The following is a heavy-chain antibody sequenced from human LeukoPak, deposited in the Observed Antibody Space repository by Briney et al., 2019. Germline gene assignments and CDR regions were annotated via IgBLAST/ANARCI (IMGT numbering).Heavy chain of an antibody. V-gene: IGHV3-9*01. CDR2: ISWNSGSI. CDR3: AKDMNPVVPAAMTYYYYYGMDV. CDR1: GFTFDDYA. Sequence: GGSLRLSCAASGFTFDDYAMHWVRQAPGKGLEWVSGISWNSGSIGYADSVKGRFTISRGNAKNSLYLQMNSLRAEDTALYYCAKDMNPVVPAAMTYYYYYGMDVWGQGTTVTVSS. J-gene: IGHJ6*02. D-gene: IGHD2-2*01.